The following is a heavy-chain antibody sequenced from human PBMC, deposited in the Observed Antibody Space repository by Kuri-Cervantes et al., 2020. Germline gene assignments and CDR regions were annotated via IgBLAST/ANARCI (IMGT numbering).Heavy chain of an antibody. V-gene: IGHV3-21*04. D-gene: IGHD4-17*01. CDR3: AKGTTVTTSDAFDI. CDR1: GFTFSSYS. CDR2: ISGTSGYI. J-gene: IGHJ3*02. Sequence: GGSLRLSCAASGFTFSSYSMNWVRQAPGKGLEWVSSISGTSGYIYYADSVKGRFTISRDNANNSLYLQMNSLRAEDTALYYCAKGTTVTTSDAFDIWGQGTMVTVSS.